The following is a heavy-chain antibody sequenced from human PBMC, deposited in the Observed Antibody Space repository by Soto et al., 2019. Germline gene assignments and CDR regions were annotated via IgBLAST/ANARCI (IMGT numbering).Heavy chain of an antibody. J-gene: IGHJ6*02. Sequence: PGGSLRLSCAASGFTFSSYSMHWVRQAPGKGLEWVASIGTRSDIYYADSVKGRFTVSRDNAKNSLSLQMNSLRAEDTGVYYCAREETAWPLAYGLDVWGPGTTVTVSS. CDR1: GFTFSSYS. CDR2: IGTRSDI. V-gene: IGHV3-21*01. D-gene: IGHD2-21*02. CDR3: AREETAWPLAYGLDV.